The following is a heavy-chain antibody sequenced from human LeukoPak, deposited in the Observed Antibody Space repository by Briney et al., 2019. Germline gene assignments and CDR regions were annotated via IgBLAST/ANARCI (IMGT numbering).Heavy chain of an antibody. Sequence: GGSLRLSCAASGFTFSTYSMNWVRQAPGKGLEWVSYISSTSSGIYYADSVQGRFTTSRDNGKNSLYLQMNTLRAEDTAVYYCTRDANWNPDYWGQGTLVTVSS. V-gene: IGHV3-48*01. CDR1: GFTFSTYS. D-gene: IGHD1-1*01. CDR2: ISSTSSGI. CDR3: TRDANWNPDY. J-gene: IGHJ4*02.